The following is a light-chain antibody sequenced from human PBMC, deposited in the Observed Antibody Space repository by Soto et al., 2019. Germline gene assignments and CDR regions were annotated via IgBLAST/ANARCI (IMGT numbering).Light chain of an antibody. CDR1: QSVDSRF. Sequence: EIVLTQSPGILSLSPGERATLTFRASQSVDSRFLAWYQQKPGQAPRLLMDGSSTRATGIPDRFSGSGSGTDFTLTISRLDAEDFAVYYCQGVGSPPHYRFGQGTQLEIK. CDR3: QGVGSPPHYR. CDR2: GSS. J-gene: IGKJ2*03. V-gene: IGKV3-20*01.